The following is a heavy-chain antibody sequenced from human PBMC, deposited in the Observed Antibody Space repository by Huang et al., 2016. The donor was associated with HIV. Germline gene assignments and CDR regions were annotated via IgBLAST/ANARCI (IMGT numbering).Heavy chain of an antibody. V-gene: IGHV4-59*01. D-gene: IGHD6-13*01. CDR2: IYDSGNT. CDR3: ARLHTTSSLWYFDY. CDR1: GGSTNAFY. J-gene: IGHJ4*02. Sequence: QVHLPESGPGLVRPSGTLSLTCSVSGGSTNAFYWSWIRQSPGKGLEWIGSIYDSGNTNYNPALKTRVTMSIDTANSQFSLKVNSVTAADTAVYYCARLHTTSSLWYFDYWGQGTLLTVSS.